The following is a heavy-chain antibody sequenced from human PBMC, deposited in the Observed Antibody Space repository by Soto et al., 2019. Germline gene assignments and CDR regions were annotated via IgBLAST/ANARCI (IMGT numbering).Heavy chain of an antibody. CDR2: IRSKAYGGTT. Sequence: EVQLVESGGGLVKPGRSLRLSCTASGFTFGDYAMSWFRQAPGKGLEWVGFIRSKAYGGTTEYAASVKGRFTISRDDSKSIAYLQMNSLKTEDTAVYYCTRVGYYYDSSGYHLSCGMDVWGQGTTVTVSS. CDR1: GFTFGDYA. V-gene: IGHV3-49*05. J-gene: IGHJ6*02. D-gene: IGHD3-22*01. CDR3: TRVGYYYDSSGYHLSCGMDV.